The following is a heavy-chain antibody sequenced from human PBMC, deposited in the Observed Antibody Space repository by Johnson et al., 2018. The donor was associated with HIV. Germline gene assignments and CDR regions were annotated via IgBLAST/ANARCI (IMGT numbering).Heavy chain of an antibody. CDR2: IYSGGST. CDR3: TTRTWSDAFDI. D-gene: IGHD1-1*01. CDR1: GFTVSSNY. V-gene: IGHV3-53*01. Sequence: VQLVESGGGLIQPGGSLRLSCAASGFTVSSNYMSWVRQAPGKGLEWVSVIYSGGSTYYADSVTGRFTISRDNSKNTLYLQMNSLRAEDTAVYFCTTRTWSDAFDIWGRGTMVTVSS. J-gene: IGHJ3*02.